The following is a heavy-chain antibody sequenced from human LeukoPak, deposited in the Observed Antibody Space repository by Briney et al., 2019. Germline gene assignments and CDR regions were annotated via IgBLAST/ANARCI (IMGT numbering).Heavy chain of an antibody. CDR1: GYTFTGYY. D-gene: IGHD5-18*01. CDR3: AREYSYGHGLDY. V-gene: IGHV1-2*06. CDR2: INPNSGGT. Sequence: APVKVSCKASGYTFTGYYMHWVRQAPGQGLEWMGRINPNSGGTNYAQKFQGRVTMTRDTSISTAYMELSRLRSDDTAVYYCAREYSYGHGLDYWGQGTLVTVSS. J-gene: IGHJ4*02.